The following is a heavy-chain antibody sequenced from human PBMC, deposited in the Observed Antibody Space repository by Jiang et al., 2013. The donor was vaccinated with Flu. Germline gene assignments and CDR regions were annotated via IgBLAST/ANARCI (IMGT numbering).Heavy chain of an antibody. CDR3: ARGGPGPSMVTIPY. D-gene: IGHD4-17*01. V-gene: IGHV5-10-1*01. J-gene: IGHJ4*02. CDR1: GYSFTNYW. CDR2: IDPSDSYT. Sequence: VETGAEVKKPGESLKISCKASGYSFTNYWVSWVRQMPGKGLEWMGRIDPSDSYTNYSPSLQGHVTISVDKSISTAYLQWSSLKASDTAMYYCARGGPGPSMVTIPYWGQGTLVTVSS.